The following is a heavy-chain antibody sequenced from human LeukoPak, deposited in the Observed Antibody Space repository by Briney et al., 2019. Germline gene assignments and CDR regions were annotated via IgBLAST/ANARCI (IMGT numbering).Heavy chain of an antibody. J-gene: IGHJ4*02. V-gene: IGHV4-34*01. CDR2: INHTDNT. CDR3: ARGQEYSSGRYKMDV. CDR1: GGSFSGYY. Sequence: SDTLSLTCAVYGGSFSGYYWSWIRQPPGKGLEWIGEINHTDNTNYNPSLKSRVTISVDTSKTQFSLKLSSVTAADTAVYYCARGQEYSSGRYKMDVWGQGPLVPVSS. D-gene: IGHD6-19*01.